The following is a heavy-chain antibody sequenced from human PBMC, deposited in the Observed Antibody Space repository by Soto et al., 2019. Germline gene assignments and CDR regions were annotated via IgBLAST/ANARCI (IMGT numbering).Heavy chain of an antibody. V-gene: IGHV3-21*01. J-gene: IGHJ6*02. D-gene: IGHD3-22*01. CDR1: GFTFSTYS. CDR3: ARYDSSGYYWPYYYYGMDV. Sequence: GGSLRLSSAPSGFTFSTYSMNWVRQAPGQGLEWVSSISDSSSYIYYAESVKGRFTISRDNAKNSLYLQMNSLRAEDTAVYYCARYDSSGYYWPYYYYGMDVWGQGT. CDR2: ISDSSSYI.